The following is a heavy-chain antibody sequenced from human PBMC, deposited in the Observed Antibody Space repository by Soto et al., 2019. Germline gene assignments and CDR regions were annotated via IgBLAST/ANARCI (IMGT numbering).Heavy chain of an antibody. Sequence: EPLSLTCAVPGASISGSYYYWAWLRQSPGKGPEWIGSVFYTGFTSYNPSLESRVSVSVDTSKSQFSLKLSAVTAADTAVYYCATSQKGYNWNYFDHWGQGALVTVSS. CDR3: ATSQKGYNWNYFDH. D-gene: IGHD1-20*01. V-gene: IGHV4-39*01. J-gene: IGHJ4*02. CDR2: VFYTGFT. CDR1: GASISGSYYY.